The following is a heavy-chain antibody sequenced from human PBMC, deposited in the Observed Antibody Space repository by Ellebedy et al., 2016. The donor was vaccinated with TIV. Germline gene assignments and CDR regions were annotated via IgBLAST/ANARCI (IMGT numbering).Heavy chain of an antibody. CDR2: INAGNGNT. D-gene: IGHD1-1*01. J-gene: IGHJ6*02. CDR3: ARDENWNVDYYYGMDV. CDR1: GYTFTSYA. V-gene: IGHV1-3*01. Sequence: ASVKVSCKASGYTFTSYAMHWVRQAPGHRLEWMGWINAGNGNTKYSQKFQGRVTIHRDTTASTTYMELSSVRSEDTAVYYCARDENWNVDYYYGMDVWGQGTTVTVSS.